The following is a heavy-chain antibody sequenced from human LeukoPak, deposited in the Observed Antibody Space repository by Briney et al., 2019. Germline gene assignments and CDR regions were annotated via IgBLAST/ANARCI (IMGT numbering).Heavy chain of an antibody. Sequence: SETLSLTCTVSGGSISSYYWSWIRQPPGKGLEWIGYIYTSGSTNSNPSLKSRVTISVDTSKNQFSLKLSSVTAADTAVYYCARHLGRYDILTGYYPTDAFDIWGQGTMVTVSS. CDR3: ARHLGRYDILTGYYPTDAFDI. CDR1: GGSISSYY. J-gene: IGHJ3*02. CDR2: IYTSGST. V-gene: IGHV4-4*09. D-gene: IGHD3-9*01.